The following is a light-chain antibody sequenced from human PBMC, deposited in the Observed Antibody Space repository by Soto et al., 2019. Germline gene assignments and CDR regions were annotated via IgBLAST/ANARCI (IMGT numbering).Light chain of an antibody. CDR3: SSYYCRSPLYV. CDR2: EVS. Sequence: VLTQPASVSGSPGQAITISCTGTSRDIGAYNYVSWYQLHPGKAPKLMIYEVSYRTSGLSNRFSGSKSGNTASLTISGLQAEDEADYFCSSYYCRSPLYVFGTGTKVTVL. CDR1: SRDIGAYNY. V-gene: IGLV2-14*01. J-gene: IGLJ1*01.